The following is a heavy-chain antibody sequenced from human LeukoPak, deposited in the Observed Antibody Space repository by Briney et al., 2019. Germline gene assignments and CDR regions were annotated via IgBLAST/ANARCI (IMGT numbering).Heavy chain of an antibody. J-gene: IGHJ6*02. CDR1: GGSFSGYY. D-gene: IGHD2-15*01. CDR3: ARGRGYCSGGSCYSARYYYYGMDV. V-gene: IGHV4-34*01. Sequence: SETLSLTCAVYGGSFSGYYWSWIRQPPGKGLEWIGEINHSGSTNYNPSLKSRVTISVDTSKNQFSLKLSSVTAADTAVYYCARGRGYCSGGSCYSARYYYYGMDVWGQGTTVTVSS. CDR2: INHSGST.